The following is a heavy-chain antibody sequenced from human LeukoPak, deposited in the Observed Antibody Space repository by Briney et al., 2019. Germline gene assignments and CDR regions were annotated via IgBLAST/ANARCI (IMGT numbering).Heavy chain of an antibody. CDR3: AGYNRVQNAFDI. J-gene: IGHJ3*02. Sequence: SVKVSCKASGYTFTYRYLRWVRQAPGQALEWMGWITPFNGNTNYAQKFQDRVTITRDRSMSTASMELSSLRSEDTAMYYCAGYNRVQNAFDIWGQGTMVTVSS. D-gene: IGHD5-24*01. CDR2: ITPFNGNT. CDR1: GYTFTYRY. V-gene: IGHV1-45*02.